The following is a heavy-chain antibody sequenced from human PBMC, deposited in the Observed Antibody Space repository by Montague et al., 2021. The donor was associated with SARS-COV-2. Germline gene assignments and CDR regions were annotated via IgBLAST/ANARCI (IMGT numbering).Heavy chain of an antibody. J-gene: IGHJ3*02. V-gene: IGHV4-59*08. CDR2: IYYSGST. CDR3: ARHGRSVVVTAIHDALDI. D-gene: IGHD2-21*02. Sequence: SETLSLTCTVSGGSISTYYWSWIRQPPGKGLEWIGYIYYSGSTNYNPSLRGRVTISVDTSKNQFSLKLSSVTAADTAVYYCARHGRSVVVTAIHDALDIWGQGIMVTVSS. CDR1: GGSISTYY.